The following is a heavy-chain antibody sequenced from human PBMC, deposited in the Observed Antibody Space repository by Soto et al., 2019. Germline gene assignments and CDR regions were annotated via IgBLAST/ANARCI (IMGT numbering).Heavy chain of an antibody. CDR1: GYSFTSYW. Sequence: GESLKISCKGSGYSFTSYWIGWVRQMPGKGLEWMGIIYPGDSDTRYSPSFQGQVTISADKSISTAYLQWSSLKASDTAMYYCARHVSLGDIVVVVAPTFDVGGQGTRFTVSS. J-gene: IGHJ3*01. D-gene: IGHD2-15*01. CDR3: ARHVSLGDIVVVVAPTFDV. V-gene: IGHV5-51*01. CDR2: IYPGDSDT.